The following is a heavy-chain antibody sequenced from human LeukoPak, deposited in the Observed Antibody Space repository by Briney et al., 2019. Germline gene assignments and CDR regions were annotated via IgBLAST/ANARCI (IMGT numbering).Heavy chain of an antibody. CDR1: GYTFTNYY. J-gene: IGHJ6*02. CDR2: INPSGGST. CDR3: ARGYSGYDSHVYYYYGMDV. V-gene: IGHV1-46*01. D-gene: IGHD5-12*01. Sequence: ASVKVSCTASGYTFTNYYMHWVRQAPGQGLEWMGIINPSGGSTSYAQKFQGRVTMTRDTSTSTVYMELSSLRSEDTAVYYCARGYSGYDSHVYYYYGMDVWGQGTTVTVSS.